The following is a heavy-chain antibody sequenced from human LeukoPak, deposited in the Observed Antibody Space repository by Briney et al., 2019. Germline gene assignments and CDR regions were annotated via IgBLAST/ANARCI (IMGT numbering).Heavy chain of an antibody. Sequence: SETLSLTCTVSGDSISSYYWSGLRRPPGGGVEWIGYIYYSGSTNYNPSLKSRVTISVDTSKNQFSLKLSSVTAADTAVYYCARQNSGSYLYYYYYGMDVWGQGTTVTVSS. CDR1: GDSISSYY. CDR3: ARQNSGSYLYYYYYGMDV. V-gene: IGHV4-59*08. D-gene: IGHD1-26*01. J-gene: IGHJ6*02. CDR2: IYYSGST.